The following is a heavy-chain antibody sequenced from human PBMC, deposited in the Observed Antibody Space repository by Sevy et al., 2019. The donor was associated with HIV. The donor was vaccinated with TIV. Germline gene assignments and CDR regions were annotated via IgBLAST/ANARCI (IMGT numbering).Heavy chain of an antibody. CDR3: ARGPPDGSYDYFDY. CDR1: GFTFINYN. V-gene: IGHV3-21*06. CDR2: GSGSSNYI. Sequence: GGSLRLSCAASGFTFINYNMNWVRQAPGKGLQWVASGSGSSNYIYYAESLKGRFIISRDNAKDTLYLQMNSLRADDSAVYYCARGPPDGSYDYFDYWGQGTLVTVSS. J-gene: IGHJ4*02. D-gene: IGHD1-26*01.